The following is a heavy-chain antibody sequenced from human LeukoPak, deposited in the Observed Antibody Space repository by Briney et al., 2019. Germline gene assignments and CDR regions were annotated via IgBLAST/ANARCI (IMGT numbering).Heavy chain of an antibody. CDR1: GFTFNTFS. Sequence: GRSLRLSCAASGFTFNTFSLHWVRQAQGKGREWLAVVSYNGSHTYYADSVRGRFTISRDNSKNTLYLQMNSLRAEDTAVYYCAKDPSDYGDYMGDWGQGTLVTVSS. CDR2: VSYNGSHT. J-gene: IGHJ4*02. D-gene: IGHD4-17*01. V-gene: IGHV3-30*04. CDR3: AKDPSDYGDYMGD.